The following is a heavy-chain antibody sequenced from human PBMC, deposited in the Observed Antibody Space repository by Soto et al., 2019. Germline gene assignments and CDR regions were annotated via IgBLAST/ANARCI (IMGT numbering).Heavy chain of an antibody. CDR1: GFTFSGQT. J-gene: IGHJ4*02. CDR2: ISSSVST. D-gene: IGHD3-9*01. CDR3: AKGSSDTDY. Sequence: EVRLLESGGCLVQPGGSLRLSCAASGFTFSGQTMGWVRQAPGQGVEWVSVISSSVSTSYTDSVESRFTISKDSSKYTLYLQLTSLRVEDSAVSYWAKGSSDTDYWGQGTLVTVS. V-gene: IGHV3-23*01.